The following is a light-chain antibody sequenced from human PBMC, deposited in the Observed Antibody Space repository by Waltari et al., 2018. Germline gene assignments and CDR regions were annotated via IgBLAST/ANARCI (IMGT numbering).Light chain of an antibody. CDR2: GTS. V-gene: IGLV1-40*01. CDR3: QSYDTSLSVV. CDR1: GSNLGAGYD. J-gene: IGLJ2*01. Sequence: QSVLTPPPSVSGAPGQRVPIPCPGSGSNLGAGYDVPWYQQHPGKAPKLLIYGTSTRPPGVPDRFFGSQSGTSASLAITALQAEDEAEYYCQSYDTSLSVVFGGGTKLTVL.